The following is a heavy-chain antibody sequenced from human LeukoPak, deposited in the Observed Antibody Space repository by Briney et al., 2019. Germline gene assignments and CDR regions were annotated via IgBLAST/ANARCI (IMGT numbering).Heavy chain of an antibody. J-gene: IGHJ4*02. V-gene: IGHV5-51*01. CDR1: GYSFTIYW. D-gene: IGHD1-20*01. CDR2: THPGDSDT. Sequence: GESLKISCKGSGYSFTIYWIGWVRQMPGKGLEWMGITHPGDSDTRYSPSFQGQVTISADKSSSTAHLQWSSLKASDTAMYYCVRPGSSRITPPYYFDYWGQGTLVTVSS. CDR3: VRPGSSRITPPYYFDY.